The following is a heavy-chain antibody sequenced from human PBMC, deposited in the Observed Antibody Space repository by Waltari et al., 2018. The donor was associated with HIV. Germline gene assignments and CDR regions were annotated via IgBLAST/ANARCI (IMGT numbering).Heavy chain of an antibody. CDR2: INSDGSST. CDR3: ARTFTVATISPLLH. D-gene: IGHD5-12*01. Sequence: EVQLVESGGGLVQPGGSLRLSCAAPGFTFSSSWMHWVRQVPGKGLVWVSRINSDGSSTTYADSVKGRFTISRDNAKSTLYLQMNSLRDEDTAVYYCARTFTVATISPLLHWGQGTLVTVSS. V-gene: IGHV3-74*01. J-gene: IGHJ4*02. CDR1: GFTFSSSW.